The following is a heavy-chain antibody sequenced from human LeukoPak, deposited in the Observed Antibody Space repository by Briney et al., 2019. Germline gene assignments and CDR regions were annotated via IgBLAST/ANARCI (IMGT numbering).Heavy chain of an antibody. D-gene: IGHD3-10*01. V-gene: IGHV3-73*01. J-gene: IGHJ5*02. CDR1: GFTFSGSA. Sequence: GGSLRLSCAASGFTFSGSAMHWVRQASGKGLEWVGRIRSKANSYATAYAASVKGRFTISRDDSKNTAYLQMNSLKTEDTAVYYCTYYYGLTRDGPHGFDPWGQGTLVTVSS. CDR3: TYYYGLTRDGPHGFDP. CDR2: IRSKANSYAT.